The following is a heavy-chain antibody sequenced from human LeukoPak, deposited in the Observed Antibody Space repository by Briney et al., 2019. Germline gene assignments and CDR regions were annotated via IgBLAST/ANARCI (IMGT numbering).Heavy chain of an antibody. D-gene: IGHD3-22*01. V-gene: IGHV1-2*02. Sequence: ASVKVSCKASRYTFTGYYVHWVRQAHGQGLEWMGWINPNSGGTNYAQKFQGRVTMTRDTSISTAYMELSRLRSDDTAVYYCARDKYDSSGYELDLWGRGALVTVSS. J-gene: IGHJ2*01. CDR1: RYTFTGYY. CDR2: INPNSGGT. CDR3: ARDKYDSSGYELDL.